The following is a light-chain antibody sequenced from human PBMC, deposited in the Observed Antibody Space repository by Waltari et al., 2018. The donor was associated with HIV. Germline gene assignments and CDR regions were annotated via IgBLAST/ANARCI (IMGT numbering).Light chain of an antibody. J-gene: IGKJ2*01. V-gene: IGKV3-20*01. CDR1: QSVSSSY. CDR2: GAS. Sequence: ETVLTPSPGNLSLSPGERATLSCRASQSVSSSYLAWSQQKPGQAPRLLIYGASSRATGSPDRFSGSGSGTDFTLTISRLEPEDFAVYYCQQYGSSPPDTFGQGTKLEIK. CDR3: QQYGSSPPDT.